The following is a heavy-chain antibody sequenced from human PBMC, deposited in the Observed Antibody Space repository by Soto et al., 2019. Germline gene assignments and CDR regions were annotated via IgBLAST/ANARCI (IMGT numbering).Heavy chain of an antibody. J-gene: IGHJ4*02. CDR2: IIPIFGTA. CDR3: ARAPSYGSGGGCYEGAFDY. CDR1: GGTFSSYA. D-gene: IGHD2-15*01. Sequence: QVQLVQSGAEVKKPGSSVKVSCKASGGTFSSYAISWVRQAPGQGLEWMGGIIPIFGTANYAQKFQGRVTITADESTSTAYMELSSLRSEDTAVYYCARAPSYGSGGGCYEGAFDYWGQGTLVTVSS. V-gene: IGHV1-69*01.